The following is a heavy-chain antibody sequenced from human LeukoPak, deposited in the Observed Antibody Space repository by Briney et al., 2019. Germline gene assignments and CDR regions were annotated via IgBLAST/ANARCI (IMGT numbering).Heavy chain of an antibody. Sequence: PGGSLRLSCAASGFTFSSYAMHWVRQAPGKGLEYVSAISSNGGSKYYANSVKGRFTISRDNSKNTLHLQMGSLRAEDMAVYYCARSWELLRYGLDYWGQGTLVTVSS. CDR3: ARSWELLRYGLDY. CDR1: GFTFSSYA. D-gene: IGHD1-26*01. CDR2: ISSNGGSK. V-gene: IGHV3-64*01. J-gene: IGHJ4*02.